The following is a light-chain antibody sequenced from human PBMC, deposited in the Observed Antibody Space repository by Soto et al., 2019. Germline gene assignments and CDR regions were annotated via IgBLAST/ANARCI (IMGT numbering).Light chain of an antibody. V-gene: IGKV1-33*01. J-gene: IGKJ2*01. CDR1: RDISLY. CDR2: DAS. Sequence: DIQMTQSPSSLSASLGDRVTITCQASRDISLYLNWYQQKPGKPPKLIVYDASNLQTGVPSRFSGSGSGTHFSFTISSLQPEDIATYYCQQYDNLPPYTFGQGTTLEIK. CDR3: QQYDNLPPYT.